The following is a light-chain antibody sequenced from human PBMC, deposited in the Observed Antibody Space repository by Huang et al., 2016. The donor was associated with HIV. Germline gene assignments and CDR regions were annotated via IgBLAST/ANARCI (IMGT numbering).Light chain of an antibody. CDR3: QHYNHWPPLT. CDR1: QTVTSN. V-gene: IGKV3-15*01. CDR2: AAS. J-gene: IGKJ4*01. Sequence: EIVMTQSPATLSVSPGERATLACRARQTVTSNFAWYQQKPGQAPRLLIFAASTRATGIPTRFSGSGSGTEFTLTISGLQSEDSGVYYCQHYNHWPPLTFGGGTKVEIK.